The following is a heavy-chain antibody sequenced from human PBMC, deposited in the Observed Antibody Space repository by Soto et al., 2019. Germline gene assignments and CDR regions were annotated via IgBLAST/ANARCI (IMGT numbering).Heavy chain of an antibody. CDR3: ARDGSSNSWYSTDV. J-gene: IGHJ6*02. CDR1: GFTFSTYT. Sequence: EVQLVESGGGLVKPGGSLRLSCAASGFTFSTYTMNWVRQAPGKGLEWVSSISSSSGYMYYAYSLKGRFTISRDNAKKSLYLQINSLRAEDTAVYYCARDGSSNSWYSTDVWGQWTTVTVSS. D-gene: IGHD2-2*02. V-gene: IGHV3-21*01. CDR2: ISSSSGYM.